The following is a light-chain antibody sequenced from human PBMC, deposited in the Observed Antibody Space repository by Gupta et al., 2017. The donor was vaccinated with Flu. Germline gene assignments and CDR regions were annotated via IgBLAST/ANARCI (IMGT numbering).Light chain of an antibody. CDR2: GAS. J-gene: IGKJ4*01. Sequence: EIVMTQSPATLSVSPGERATLSCRASQSVSSNLAWYRQKPGQAPRLLIYGASTRATGIPARFSGSGSGTDFTLTISSLQSEDFAVYYCQQYNNWPALTFGGGTKVEIK. CDR1: QSVSSN. CDR3: QQYNNWPALT. V-gene: IGKV3-15*01.